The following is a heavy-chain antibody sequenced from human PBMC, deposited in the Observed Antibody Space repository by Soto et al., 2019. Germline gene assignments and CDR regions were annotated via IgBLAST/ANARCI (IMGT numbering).Heavy chain of an antibody. Sequence: GGSLRLSCAASGFTFSSYGMHWVRQAPGKGLEWVAVIWYDGSNKYYADSVKGRFTISRDNSKNTLYLQMNSLRAEDTAVYYCARGYCSSTSCSNLNNYYYYYYGMDVWGQGTTVTVSS. J-gene: IGHJ6*02. CDR2: IWYDGSNK. CDR1: GFTFSSYG. CDR3: ARGYCSSTSCSNLNNYYYYYYGMDV. D-gene: IGHD2-2*01. V-gene: IGHV3-33*01.